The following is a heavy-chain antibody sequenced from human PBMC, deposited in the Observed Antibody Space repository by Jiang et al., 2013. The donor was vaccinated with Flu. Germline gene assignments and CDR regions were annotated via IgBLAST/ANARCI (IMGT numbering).Heavy chain of an antibody. CDR3: TRDSQGGYPNWF. D-gene: IGHD5-18*01. CDR1: GLTFSRHA. V-gene: IGHV3-30-3*01. J-gene: IGHJ5*01. Sequence: VQLVESGGGVVQPGRSLRLSCEASGLTFSRHAMHWVRQAPGKGLEWVAVISYDGTNEYYADAVKGRFTITRDNLNNTLYLQMNSLRVEDTAVYYCTRDSQGGYPNWF. CDR2: ISYDGTNE.